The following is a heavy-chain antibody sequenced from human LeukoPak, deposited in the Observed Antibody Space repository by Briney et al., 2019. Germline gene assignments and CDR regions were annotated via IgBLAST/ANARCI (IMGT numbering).Heavy chain of an antibody. CDR3: ARAGERGRNGYDDAFDI. J-gene: IGHJ3*02. Sequence: SETLSLTCTVSGGSISGYYWSWIRQPPGKGLEWIGYVYDSGRTTYNSSLKSRLTISVDTFKNQFYLYLRSVSAADTATYYCARAGERGRNGYDDAFDIWGQGTVVTV. CDR1: GGSISGYY. D-gene: IGHD6-13*01. V-gene: IGHV4-59*03. CDR2: VYDSGRT.